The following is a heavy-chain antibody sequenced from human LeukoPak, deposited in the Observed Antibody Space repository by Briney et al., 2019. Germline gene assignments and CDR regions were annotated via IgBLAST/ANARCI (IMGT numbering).Heavy chain of an antibody. CDR1: GGSISSYY. CDR3: ARRSGDYWFDY. D-gene: IGHD4-17*01. J-gene: IGHJ4*02. V-gene: IGHV4-59*08. CDR2: IYYSGST. Sequence: SETLSLTCTVSGGSISSYYWSWIRQPPGKGLEWIGYIYYSGSTNYNPSLKSRVTISVVSSKNQFSLKLSSVTAAGTAVYYCARRSGDYWFDYWGQGTLVTVSS.